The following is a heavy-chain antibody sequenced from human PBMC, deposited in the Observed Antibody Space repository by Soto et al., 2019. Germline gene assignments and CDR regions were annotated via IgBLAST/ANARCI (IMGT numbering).Heavy chain of an antibody. V-gene: IGHV3-30-3*01. J-gene: IGHJ3*02. D-gene: IGHD1-1*01. Sequence: QVQLVESGGGVVQPGRSLRLSCAASGFTFSSYAMHWVRQAPGKGLEWVAVISYDGSNKYYADSVKGRFTISRDNSKNTLYLQMNSLRAEDTAVYYCARSTGVSTTDAFDIWGQGTMVTVSS. CDR3: ARSTGVSTTDAFDI. CDR1: GFTFSSYA. CDR2: ISYDGSNK.